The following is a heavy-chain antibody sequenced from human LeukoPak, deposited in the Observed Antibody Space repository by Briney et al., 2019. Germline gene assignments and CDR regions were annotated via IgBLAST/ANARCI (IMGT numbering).Heavy chain of an antibody. CDR2: IIPIFGTA. Sequence: SVKVSYKASGGTFSSYAISWVRQAPGQGLEWMGGIIPIFGTANYAQKFQGRVTITADESTSTAYMELSSLRSEDTAVYYCARGGIQGIYYYGMDVWGQGTTVTVSS. CDR1: GGTFSSYA. J-gene: IGHJ6*02. V-gene: IGHV1-69*13. CDR3: ARGGIQGIYYYGMDV. D-gene: IGHD5-18*01.